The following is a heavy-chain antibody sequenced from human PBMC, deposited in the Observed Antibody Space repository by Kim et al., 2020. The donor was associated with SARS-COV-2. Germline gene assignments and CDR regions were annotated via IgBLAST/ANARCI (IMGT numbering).Heavy chain of an antibody. CDR2: IYYSGST. CDR1: GGSVSSGSYY. CDR3: ARGRGYSYGGALVLYYYYGMDV. D-gene: IGHD5-18*01. J-gene: IGHJ6*02. V-gene: IGHV4-61*01. Sequence: SETLSLTCTVSGGSVSSGSYYWSWIRQPPGKGLEWIGYIYYSGSTNYNPSLKSRVTISVDTSKNQFSLKLSSVTAADTAVYYCARGRGYSYGGALVLYYYYGMDVWGQGTTVTVSS.